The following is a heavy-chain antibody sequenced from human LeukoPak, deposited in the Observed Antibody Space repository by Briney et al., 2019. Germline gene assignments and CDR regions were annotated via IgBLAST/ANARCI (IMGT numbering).Heavy chain of an antibody. CDR3: AKDDYGDPTGWFDP. V-gene: IGHV3-21*04. CDR1: GFTFSSYN. CDR2: ISSSSSYI. J-gene: IGHJ5*02. D-gene: IGHD4-17*01. Sequence: GGSLRLSCAASGFTFSSYNMNWVRQAPGKGLEWVSSISSSSSYIYYADSVKGRFTISRDNSKNTLYLQMNSLRAEDTAVYYCAKDDYGDPTGWFDPWGQGTLVTVSS.